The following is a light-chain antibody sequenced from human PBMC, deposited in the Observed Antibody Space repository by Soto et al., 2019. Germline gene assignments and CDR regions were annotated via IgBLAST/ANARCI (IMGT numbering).Light chain of an antibody. Sequence: VMTQPPSASGTPGQTVTLSSSGGTSNIGTNYVSWYQHLPGTAPKLLIYGNNQRPSGVPDRFSGSKSGTSASLAISGLRSDDEADYYCAVWDDSLSGVVFGGGTKLTVL. CDR3: AVWDDSLSGVV. J-gene: IGLJ3*02. V-gene: IGLV1-47*01. CDR2: GNN. CDR1: TSNIGTNY.